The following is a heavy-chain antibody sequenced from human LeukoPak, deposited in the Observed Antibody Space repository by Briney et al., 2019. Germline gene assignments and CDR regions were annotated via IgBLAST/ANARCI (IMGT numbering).Heavy chain of an antibody. CDR1: GITLSNYG. Sequence: GGSLRLSCAVSGITLSNYGMSWVRQAPGKGLEWVAGIGGSGGRTNYADSVKGRFTISRDNPKNTLYLQMNSLGAEDTAVYFCAKRGVVIRVILVGFHKEAYYFDSWGQGALVIVSS. D-gene: IGHD3-22*01. J-gene: IGHJ4*02. CDR3: AKRGVVIRVILVGFHKEAYYFDS. CDR2: IGGSGGRT. V-gene: IGHV3-23*01.